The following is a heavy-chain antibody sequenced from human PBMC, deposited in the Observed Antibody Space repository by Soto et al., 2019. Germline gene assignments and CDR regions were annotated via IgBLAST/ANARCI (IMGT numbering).Heavy chain of an antibody. CDR3: ARDGNYARLDYGLDV. D-gene: IGHD3-16*01. CDR1: GYTFTGYF. Sequence: ASVKVSFKASGYTFTGYFVHWVRQAPGQGLEWMGWINPNSGGTNYAKKFQDWVTLTRDTSTSTVYMELSSLSSADTAVYYCARDGNYARLDYGLDVWGQGTTVTVSS. J-gene: IGHJ6*02. V-gene: IGHV1-2*04. CDR2: INPNSGGT.